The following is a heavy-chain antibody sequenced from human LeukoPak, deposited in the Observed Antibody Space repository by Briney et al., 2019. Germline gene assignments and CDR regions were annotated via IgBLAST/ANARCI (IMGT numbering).Heavy chain of an antibody. CDR2: MYSSGTT. CDR3: AREKLYTSSWGFQH. CDR1: GGSISTYY. D-gene: IGHD6-13*01. Sequence: KSSETLSLTCTVSGGSISTYYWSWIRQSAGKELEWIGRMYSSGTTNYSPSLNSRVTMSADTSKNQISLRLTSVTAADTAVYYCAREKLYTSSWGFQHWGQGTLVIVSS. V-gene: IGHV4-4*07. J-gene: IGHJ1*01.